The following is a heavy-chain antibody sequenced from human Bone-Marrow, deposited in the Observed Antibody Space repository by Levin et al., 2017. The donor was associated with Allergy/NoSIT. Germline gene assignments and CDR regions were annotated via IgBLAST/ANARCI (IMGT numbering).Heavy chain of an antibody. CDR1: GYTFTSYD. Sequence: GESLKISCKASGYTFTSYDINWVRQATGQGLEWMGWMNPNSGNTGYAQKFQGRVTMTRNTSISTAYMELSSLRSEDTAVYYCARSVPGYYYYYYGMDVWGQGTTVTVSS. CDR2: MNPNSGNT. D-gene: IGHD6-25*01. CDR3: ARSVPGYYYYYYGMDV. J-gene: IGHJ6*02. V-gene: IGHV1-8*01.